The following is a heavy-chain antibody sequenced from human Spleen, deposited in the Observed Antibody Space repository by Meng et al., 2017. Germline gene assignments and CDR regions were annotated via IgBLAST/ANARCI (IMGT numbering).Heavy chain of an antibody. CDR2: LSGGGITT. Sequence: GESLKISCAASGFSFSNYAMSWVRRAPGKGLEWLAALSGGGITTYYADSVEGRFTISRDNAKNTLYLQMNSLRDEDTALYYCAKGEYQYETSGYYTHWGQGTLVTVSS. J-gene: IGHJ4*02. V-gene: IGHV3-23*01. CDR1: GFSFSNYA. CDR3: AKGEYQYETSGYYTH. D-gene: IGHD3-22*01.